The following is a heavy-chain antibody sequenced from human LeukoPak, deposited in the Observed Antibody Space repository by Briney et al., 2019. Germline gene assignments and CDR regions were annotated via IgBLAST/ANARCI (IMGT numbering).Heavy chain of an antibody. J-gene: IGHJ4*02. D-gene: IGHD6-19*01. Sequence: SETLSLTCTVSGGSISTYYWSWIRQPPGKGLEWIGYIYHSGTTNYNPSLKGRVTISVDMSKNQFSLKLRSVTAADTAVYYCAREGYASGWNDYWGRGILVTVSS. CDR2: IYHSGTT. CDR3: AREGYASGWNDY. CDR1: GGSISTYY. V-gene: IGHV4-59*13.